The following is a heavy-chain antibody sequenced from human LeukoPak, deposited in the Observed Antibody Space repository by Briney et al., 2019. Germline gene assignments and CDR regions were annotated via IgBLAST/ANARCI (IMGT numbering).Heavy chain of an antibody. V-gene: IGHV4-31*11. Sequence: SETLSLTCAVSGDSISSGGYYWTWIRQHPGKGLEWVGYIYYSGSTWYNPTLMSRVSMSVETAENHFSLNLRSVTAADTAVYYCARAAKSCRDTTCYATYYNYGMDVWGQGTTVAVSS. D-gene: IGHD2-15*01. CDR2: IYYSGST. J-gene: IGHJ6*02. CDR3: ARAAKSCRDTTCYATYYNYGMDV. CDR1: GDSISSGGYY.